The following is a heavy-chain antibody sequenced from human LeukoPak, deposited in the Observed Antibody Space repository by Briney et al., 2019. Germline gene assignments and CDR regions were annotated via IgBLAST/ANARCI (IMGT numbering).Heavy chain of an antibody. CDR3: VAEGCSGGICYPYFDL. V-gene: IGHV1-24*01. J-gene: IGHJ2*01. Sequence: ASVKVSCKVSGNTLTEVSMHWVRQAPGKGLQWIGGFDPANGGKIYAQQFQGRVTMTEDTSTDTAYMELNSLRSEDTAVYYCVAEGCSGGICYPYFDLWGRGTLVTVSS. CDR1: GNTLTEVS. D-gene: IGHD2-15*01. CDR2: FDPANGGK.